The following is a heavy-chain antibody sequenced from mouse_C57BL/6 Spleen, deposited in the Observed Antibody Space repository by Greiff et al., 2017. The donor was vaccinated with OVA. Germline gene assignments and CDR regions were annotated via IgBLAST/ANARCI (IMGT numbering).Heavy chain of an antibody. V-gene: IGHV1-69*01. Sequence: QVQLQQPGAELVMPGASVKLSCKASGYTFTSYWMHWVKQRPGQGLEWIGEIDPSDSYTNYNQKFKGKSTLTVDKSSSTAYLQLSSLTSEDSAVYYCARGGSTMVTRYFDVWGTGTTVTVSS. D-gene: IGHD2-2*01. CDR1: GYTFTSYW. J-gene: IGHJ1*03. CDR3: ARGGSTMVTRYFDV. CDR2: IDPSDSYT.